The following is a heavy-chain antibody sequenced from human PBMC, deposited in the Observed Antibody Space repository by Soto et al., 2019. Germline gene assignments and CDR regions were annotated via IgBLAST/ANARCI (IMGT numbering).Heavy chain of an antibody. J-gene: IGHJ5*02. D-gene: IGHD3-10*01. CDR1: GGSISSGGYY. V-gene: IGHV4-31*03. CDR2: IYYSGST. Sequence: SETLSLTCTVSGGSISSGGYYWSWIRQHPGKGLEWIGYIYYSGSTYYNPSLKSRVTISVDTSKNQFSLKLSSVTAADTAVYYCARAPRGYYGSRSYFSGNWFDHWGQGTLVTVSS. CDR3: ARAPRGYYGSRSYFSGNWFDH.